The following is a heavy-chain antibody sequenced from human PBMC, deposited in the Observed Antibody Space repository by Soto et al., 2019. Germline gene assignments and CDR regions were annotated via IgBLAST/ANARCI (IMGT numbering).Heavy chain of an antibody. CDR1: GFTFSTYW. Sequence: GGSLRLSCAASGFTFSTYWMSWVRQAPGKGLEWVAAISGSGGSTYYADSVKGRFTISRDNSKNTLYLQMNSLRAEDTAVYYCAKLSLSYFYYWGQGTLVTVSS. CDR3: AKLSLSYFYY. J-gene: IGHJ4*02. CDR2: ISGSGGST. D-gene: IGHD3-10*01. V-gene: IGHV3-23*01.